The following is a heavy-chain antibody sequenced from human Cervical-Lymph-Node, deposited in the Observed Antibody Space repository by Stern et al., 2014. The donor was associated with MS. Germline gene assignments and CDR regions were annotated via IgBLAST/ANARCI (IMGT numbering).Heavy chain of an antibody. CDR3: ARGIVTNRPASTLHNLFDP. Sequence: QVQLVQSGAEVKKPGSSVNVSCKASGGKFSSSFAVSWVRQAPGPGLVWMGRLIPIIGLANYAQKFQTRLTITADKSTSTVYMELTSLTSEDTALYYCARGIVTNRPASTLHNLFDPWGQGTLVTVSS. D-gene: IGHD4-17*01. CDR1: GGKFSSSFA. V-gene: IGHV1-69*04. CDR2: LIPIIGLA. J-gene: IGHJ5*02.